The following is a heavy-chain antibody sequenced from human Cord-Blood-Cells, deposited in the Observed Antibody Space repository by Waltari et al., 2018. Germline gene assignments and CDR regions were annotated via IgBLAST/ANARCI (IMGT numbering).Heavy chain of an antibody. J-gene: IGHJ4*02. CDR3: ARGGAYCGGDCYLF. CDR1: GFTVSRIY. D-gene: IGHD2-21*02. Sequence: EVQLVESGGGLIQPGGSLRLFCAASGFTVSRIYMSWVRQAPGKGLEWVSVIYSGGSTYYADSVKGRFTISRDNSKNTLYLQMNSLRAEDTAVYYCARGGAYCGGDCYLFWGQGTLVTVSS. V-gene: IGHV3-53*01. CDR2: IYSGGST.